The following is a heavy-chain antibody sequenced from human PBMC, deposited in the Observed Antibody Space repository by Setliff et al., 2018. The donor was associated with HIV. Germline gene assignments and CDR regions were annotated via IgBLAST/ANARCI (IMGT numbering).Heavy chain of an antibody. CDR1: GFTFSTYA. Sequence: GESLKISCAASGFTFSTYAMSWFRQAPGKGLEWVSSISVSGGRTNHADSVQGRFTISSDNSKNTLYVQMNSLRDEDTAVYDCARADYGDFVEYWGRGTLVTVSS. CDR3: ARADYGDFVEY. V-gene: IGHV3-23*01. CDR2: ISVSGGRT. J-gene: IGHJ4*02. D-gene: IGHD4-17*01.